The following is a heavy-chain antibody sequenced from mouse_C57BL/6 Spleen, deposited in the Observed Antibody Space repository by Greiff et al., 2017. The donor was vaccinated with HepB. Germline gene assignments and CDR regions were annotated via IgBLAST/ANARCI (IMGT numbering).Heavy chain of an antibody. J-gene: IGHJ4*01. Sequence: EVQVVESEGGLVQPGSSMKLSCTASGFTFSDYYMAWVRQVPEKGLKWVANINYDGSSTYYLDSLKSRFIISRDNAKNILYLQMSSLKSEDTATYYCAREGDYPYYYAMDYWGQGTSVTVSS. CDR2: INYDGSST. CDR3: AREGDYPYYYAMDY. CDR1: GFTFSDYY. D-gene: IGHD2-4*01. V-gene: IGHV5-16*01.